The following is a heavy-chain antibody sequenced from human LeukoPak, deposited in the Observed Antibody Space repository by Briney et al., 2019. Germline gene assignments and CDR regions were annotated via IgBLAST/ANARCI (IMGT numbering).Heavy chain of an antibody. CDR1: GGSISSYY. CDR2: IYYSGST. CDR3: ARGASAARPGAFDI. V-gene: IGHV4-59*08. D-gene: IGHD6-6*01. Sequence: PSETLSLTCTVSGGSISSYYWSWIRQPPGKGLEWIGYIYYSGSTNYNPSLKSRVTISVDTSKNQFSLKLSSVTAADTAVYYCARGASAARPGAFDIWGQGTMVTVSS. J-gene: IGHJ3*02.